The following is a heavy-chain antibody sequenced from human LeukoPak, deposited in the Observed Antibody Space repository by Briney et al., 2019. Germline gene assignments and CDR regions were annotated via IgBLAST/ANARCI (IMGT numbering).Heavy chain of an antibody. CDR3: ARDYDILTGYFRGGFDY. CDR1: GFTFSDYY. V-gene: IGHV3-11*05. CDR2: ITSSSSDT. J-gene: IGHJ4*02. D-gene: IGHD3-9*01. Sequence: GGSLRLSCAASGFTFSDYYMSWIRQAPGKGLEWISYITSSSSDTNYADSVKGRFTISRDNAKKSLYLQMKSLRAEDTAVYYCARDYDILTGYFRGGFDYWGQGTLVTVSS.